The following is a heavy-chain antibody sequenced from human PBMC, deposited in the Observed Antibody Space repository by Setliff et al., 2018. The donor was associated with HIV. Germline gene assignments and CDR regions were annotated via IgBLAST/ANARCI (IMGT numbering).Heavy chain of an antibody. V-gene: IGHV4-61*02. CDR1: GYSINTAYY. CDR2: AYISESS. Sequence: SETLSLTCSVSGYSINTAYYWSWVRQPAGKGLEWIGRAYISESSHYNPSLKSRVTISVDTSKDQFSLKPNSVTAADTAVYYCARGRHGLGLDVWGQGTLVTVSS. J-gene: IGHJ4*02. CDR3: ARGRHGLGLDV. D-gene: IGHD3-10*01.